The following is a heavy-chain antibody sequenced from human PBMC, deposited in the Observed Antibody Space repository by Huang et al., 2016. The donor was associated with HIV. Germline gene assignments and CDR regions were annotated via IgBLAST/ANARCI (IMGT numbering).Heavy chain of an antibody. Sequence: QVQLVQSGAEVKKPGASVKVSCKASAYTFTGYFVHWVRQAPGQGLEWMGWINPNSGVTNYAQKFQGRVTMTRDTSISTAYMELSRLRSDDTAVYYCARVYYDTTAYYYGVVFDYWGQGTLVTVSS. D-gene: IGHD3-22*01. J-gene: IGHJ4*02. CDR3: ARVYYDTTAYYYGVVFDY. V-gene: IGHV1-2*02. CDR1: AYTFTGYF. CDR2: INPNSGVT.